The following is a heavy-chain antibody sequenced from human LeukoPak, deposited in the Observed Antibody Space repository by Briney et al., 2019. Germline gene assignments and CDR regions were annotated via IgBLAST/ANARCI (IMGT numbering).Heavy chain of an antibody. CDR1: GFTFSSYA. D-gene: IGHD1-1*01. J-gene: IGHJ4*02. Sequence: QSGGSLRLSCAASGFTFSSYAMSWVRQAPGKGLEWVSAISGSGGSTYYADSVKGRFTISRDNSKNTLYLQTNSMRPEDTAVYYCAKGVSRGVDPTGLEYWGQGTLVTVSS. V-gene: IGHV3-23*01. CDR3: AKGVSRGVDPTGLEY. CDR2: ISGSGGST.